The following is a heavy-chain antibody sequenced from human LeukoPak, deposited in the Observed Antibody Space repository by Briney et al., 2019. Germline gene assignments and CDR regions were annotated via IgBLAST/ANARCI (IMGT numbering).Heavy chain of an antibody. Sequence: GGSLRLSCAASGFTFSSYSTNWVRQAPGKGLEWVSSISTSSSYIYYADSVKGRFTISRDNAKNSLYLQMNSLRAEDTAVYYCAREQLKYYYDSSGYSDYWGQGTLVTVSS. V-gene: IGHV3-21*01. CDR2: ISTSSSYI. CDR1: GFTFSSYS. CDR3: AREQLKYYYDSSGYSDY. D-gene: IGHD3-22*01. J-gene: IGHJ4*02.